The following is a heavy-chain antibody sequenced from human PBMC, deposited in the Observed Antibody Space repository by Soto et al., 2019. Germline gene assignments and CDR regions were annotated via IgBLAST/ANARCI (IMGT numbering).Heavy chain of an antibody. Sequence: EVQLVESGGGLVQPGRSLRLSCVASGFIVADHAIQWVRQAPGTVLEGFSGISWNSDTIEYADSVKGRFTISRDNARNSVYLQMIGLIPEDTAFYYCARSLCINVNWYRGSYFDHWGQGTLVTVSS. CDR1: GFIVADHA. CDR3: ARSLCINVNWYRGSYFDH. CDR2: ISWNSDTI. D-gene: IGHD1-26*01. V-gene: IGHV3-9*01. J-gene: IGHJ4*02.